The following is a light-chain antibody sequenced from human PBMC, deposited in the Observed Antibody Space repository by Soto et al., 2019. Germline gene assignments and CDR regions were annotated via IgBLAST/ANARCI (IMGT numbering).Light chain of an antibody. CDR3: FSYTTSSTLV. Sequence: QAVVTQPASVSGSPGQSITISCTGTSSDVGGYNYVSWYQQHPAKAPKLMIYEVSNRPSGVSHRFSGSKSGNTASLTISGLQAEDEADYYCFSYTTSSTLVFGGGTKVTV. V-gene: IGLV2-14*01. CDR1: SSDVGGYNY. J-gene: IGLJ3*02. CDR2: EVS.